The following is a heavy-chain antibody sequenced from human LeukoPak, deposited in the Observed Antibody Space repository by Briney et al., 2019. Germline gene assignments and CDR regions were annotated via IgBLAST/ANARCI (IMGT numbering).Heavy chain of an antibody. J-gene: IGHJ3*02. V-gene: IGHV3-48*04. CDR1: GFIFGTYS. CDR3: ARDNTAMANDAFDI. Sequence: AGGSLRLSCAASGFIFGTYSMNWVRQAPGKGLEWVSYISSSSSTIYYADSVKGRFTISRDNTKNSLYLQMNSLRAEDTAVYYCARDNTAMANDAFDIWGQGTMVTVSS. CDR2: ISSSSSTI. D-gene: IGHD5-18*01.